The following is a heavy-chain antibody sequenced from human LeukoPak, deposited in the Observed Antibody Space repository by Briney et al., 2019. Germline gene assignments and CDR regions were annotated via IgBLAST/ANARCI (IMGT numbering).Heavy chain of an antibody. CDR3: AKDREVSAARVYDY. Sequence: GGSLRLSCAASGFTFSNYVLIWVRQAPGRGLEWVSAITGSGGTTSYADSVKGRFTISRDNSRNTLYLQMNSLRAEDAAVYYCAKDREVSAARVYDYWGHGTLVTVSS. CDR1: GFTFSNYV. CDR2: ITGSGGTT. J-gene: IGHJ4*01. V-gene: IGHV3-23*01. D-gene: IGHD2-2*01.